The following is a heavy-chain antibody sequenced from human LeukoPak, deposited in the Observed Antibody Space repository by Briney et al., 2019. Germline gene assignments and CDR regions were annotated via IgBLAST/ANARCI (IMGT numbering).Heavy chain of an antibody. V-gene: IGHV3-21*01. Sequence: GGSLRLSCAASGFTFSTYNTNWVRQAPGKGLEWVSSISSSWSYIYYADSAKGRFTISRDNAKDSLSLQMNSLRAEDTAVYYCARDLNGEEGATGYDYWGQGTLVTVSS. CDR2: ISSSWSYI. J-gene: IGHJ4*02. CDR1: GFTFSTYN. CDR3: ARDLNGEEGATGYDY. D-gene: IGHD1-26*01.